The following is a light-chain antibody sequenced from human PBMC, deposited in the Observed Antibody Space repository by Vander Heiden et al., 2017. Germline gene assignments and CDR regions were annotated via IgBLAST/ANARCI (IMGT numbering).Light chain of an antibody. CDR3: QQYGNWPPVT. V-gene: IGKV3-15*01. Sequence: VMTQSPATLSVSPGEGATLSCRASQSVRNKLAWYQQKPGQPPSLLIYDTSTRAAGIPARFSGSGSEREFTLTISSLRSEDFAVYYCQQYGNWPPVTFGGGTKVDVK. CDR2: DTS. J-gene: IGKJ4*01. CDR1: QSVRNK.